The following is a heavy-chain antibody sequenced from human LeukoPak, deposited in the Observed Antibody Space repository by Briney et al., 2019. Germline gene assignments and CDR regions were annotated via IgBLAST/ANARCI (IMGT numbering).Heavy chain of an antibody. D-gene: IGHD3-10*01. CDR2: ICGSGST. CDR3: ARDRGTDGSDQLDP. Sequence: SETLSLTCTVSGGSISSYCWIWVRQPAEKGLEWIGRICGSGSTIYNPSLKSRVAMSSDMSNNQFSLRLSSVTAADTAVYYCARDRGTDGSDQLDPWGQGTLVTVSS. J-gene: IGHJ5*02. CDR1: GGSISSYC. V-gene: IGHV4-4*07.